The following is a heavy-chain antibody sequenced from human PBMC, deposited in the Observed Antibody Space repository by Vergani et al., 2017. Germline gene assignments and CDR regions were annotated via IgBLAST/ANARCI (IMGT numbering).Heavy chain of an antibody. CDR3: AKPYYDFWSGYYRDDY. CDR2: ISGSGGST. V-gene: IGHV3-23*01. D-gene: IGHD3-3*01. CDR1: GFTFSSYA. Sequence: EVQLLESGGGLVQPGGSLRLSCAASGFTFSSYAMSWVRQAPGKGLEWVSAISGSGGSTYYADSVKGRFTISRDNSKNTVYLQRNRLRAEDTAVYYCAKPYYDFWSGYYRDDYWGQGTLVTVSS. J-gene: IGHJ4*02.